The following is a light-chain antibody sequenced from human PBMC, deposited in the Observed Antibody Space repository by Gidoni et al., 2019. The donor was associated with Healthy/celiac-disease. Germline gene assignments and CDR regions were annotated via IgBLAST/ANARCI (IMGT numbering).Light chain of an antibody. J-gene: IGLJ2*01. CDR3: QSYDSSLPVV. Sequence: QSVLTQPPSVSAAPGQRVTISCTGSSSNIGAGYDVHWYQQLPGTAPKLLIYGHSNRPSGVPDRFSGSKSGTSASLAITGLQAEDEADYYCQSYDSSLPVVFGGGTKLTVL. CDR2: GHS. V-gene: IGLV1-40*01. CDR1: SSNIGAGYD.